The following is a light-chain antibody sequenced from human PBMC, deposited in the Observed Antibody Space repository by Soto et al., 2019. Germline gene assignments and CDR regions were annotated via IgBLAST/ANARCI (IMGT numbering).Light chain of an antibody. CDR2: DAS. J-gene: IGKJ1*01. V-gene: IGKV1-5*01. Sequence: DIQMTQSPSALSASVGYIFIITCRASQSIIGWLAWYQQKPGKAPKLLIYDASRLQSGVPSRFSGSGSGTEFTLIISSLQPDDFATYYCQQYNTYWTFGQGTKV. CDR3: QQYNTYWT. CDR1: QSIIGW.